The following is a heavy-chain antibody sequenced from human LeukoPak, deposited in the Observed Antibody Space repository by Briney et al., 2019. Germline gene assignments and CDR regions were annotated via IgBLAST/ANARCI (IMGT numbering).Heavy chain of an antibody. CDR2: IWPDASKK. Sequence: PGGSLRLSCAASGFTFSTYAMHWVRQAPGKGLEWVAFIWPDASKKYYADSVKGRFAISRENSKNTVYLQMNDLRPEDTALYFCAKISSSAESNFDYWGQGALLTVSS. CDR1: GFTFSTYA. D-gene: IGHD6-25*01. V-gene: IGHV3-30*02. J-gene: IGHJ4*02. CDR3: AKISSSAESNFDY.